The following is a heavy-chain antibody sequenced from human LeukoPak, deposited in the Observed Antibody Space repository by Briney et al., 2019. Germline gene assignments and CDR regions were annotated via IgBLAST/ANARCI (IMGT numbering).Heavy chain of an antibody. CDR1: GGSISSSSYY. CDR2: IYFSGST. Sequence: SETLSLTCTVSGGSISSSSYYWGWIRQPPGKGLEWIGSIYFSGSTDYNPSLKSRVTISVDTSKNQFSVRLTSVTAADTAVYYCARQGSSGAFDIWGQGTMVSVSS. V-gene: IGHV4-39*01. D-gene: IGHD3-10*01. CDR3: ARQGSSGAFDI. J-gene: IGHJ3*02.